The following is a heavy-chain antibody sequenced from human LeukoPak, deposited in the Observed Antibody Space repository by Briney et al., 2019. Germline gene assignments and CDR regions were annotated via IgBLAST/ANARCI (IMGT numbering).Heavy chain of an antibody. CDR1: GFTFSSYS. CDR3: AVDCSSSSCYTNGDDYFDY. CDR2: ISSSSSYV. J-gene: IGHJ4*02. V-gene: IGHV3-21*01. D-gene: IGHD2-2*02. Sequence: PGGSLRLSCAASGFTFSSYSMNWVRQAPGKGLEWVSSISSSSSYVYYADSMKGRFTISRDNAKNSLYLQMNSLRAEDTAVYYCAVDCSSSSCYTNGDDYFDYWGQGTLVTVSS.